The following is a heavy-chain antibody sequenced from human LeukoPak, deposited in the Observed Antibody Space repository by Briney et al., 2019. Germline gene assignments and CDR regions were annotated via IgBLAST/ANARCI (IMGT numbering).Heavy chain of an antibody. CDR2: ISSSSSTI. V-gene: IGHV3-48*01. CDR1: GFTFSSYS. CDR3: AKKAQRYGDYGRIDY. D-gene: IGHD4-17*01. Sequence: GGSLRLSCAASGFTFSSYSMNWVRQAPGKGLEWVSYISSSSSTIYYADSVKGRFTISRDNSKNTLYLQMNSLRAEDTAVYYCAKKAQRYGDYGRIDYWGQGTLVTVSS. J-gene: IGHJ4*02.